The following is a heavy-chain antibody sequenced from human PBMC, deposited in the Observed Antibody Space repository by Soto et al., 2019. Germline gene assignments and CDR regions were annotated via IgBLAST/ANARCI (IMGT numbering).Heavy chain of an antibody. V-gene: IGHV4-30-4*01. Sequence: QVQLQESGPGLVKPSQTLSLTCTVSGGSISSGDYYWSWIRQPPGKGLEWIGYIYYSGSTYYNPSLKSRVTISVDTSKNQFSLKLSSVTAADTAVYYCARAYRRWSTPTPPYYFDYWGQGTLVTVSS. CDR1: GGSISSGDYY. J-gene: IGHJ4*02. CDR2: IYYSGST. D-gene: IGHD2-15*01. CDR3: ARAYRRWSTPTPPYYFDY.